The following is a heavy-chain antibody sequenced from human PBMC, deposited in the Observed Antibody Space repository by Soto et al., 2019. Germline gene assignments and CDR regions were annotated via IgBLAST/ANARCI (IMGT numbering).Heavy chain of an antibody. J-gene: IGHJ3*02. CDR2: IWYDGSNK. V-gene: IGHV3-33*01. Sequence: GALRLSCVASGFTFSSYGMHWVRQAPGKGLEWVAVIWYDGSNKYYADSVKGRFTISRDNSKNTPYLQMNSLRAEDTAVYYCARDDGYDILTGYYPAFDIWGQGTMVTVSS. CDR3: ARDDGYDILTGYYPAFDI. CDR1: GFTFSSYG. D-gene: IGHD3-9*01.